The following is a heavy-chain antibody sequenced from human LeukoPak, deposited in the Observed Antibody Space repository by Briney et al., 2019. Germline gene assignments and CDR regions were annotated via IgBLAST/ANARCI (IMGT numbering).Heavy chain of an antibody. CDR3: AKYYDNSGPSYDY. Sequence: GGSLRLSCAASGFTFSSYAMSWVRQAPGKGLEWVSSIDSSGGSIFYPDSVRGRFTISRDNSKNTLYLQMNSLRAEDTAVYYCAKYYDNSGPSYDYWGQGTLVTVSS. CDR2: IDSSGGSI. CDR1: GFTFSSYA. V-gene: IGHV3-23*01. D-gene: IGHD3-22*01. J-gene: IGHJ4*02.